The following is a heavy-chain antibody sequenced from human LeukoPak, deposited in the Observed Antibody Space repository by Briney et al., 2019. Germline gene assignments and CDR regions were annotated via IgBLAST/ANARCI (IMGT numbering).Heavy chain of an antibody. CDR1: GFTFSSYA. D-gene: IGHD6-19*01. V-gene: IGHV3-30-3*01. Sequence: SGGSLRLSCAASGFTFSSYAMHWVRQAPGKGLEWVAVISYDGSNKYYADSVKGRFTISRDNSKNTLYLQMNSLRAEDTAVYYCAKDHDQYSSGCLAQWGQGTLVTVSS. CDR2: ISYDGSNK. J-gene: IGHJ4*02. CDR3: AKDHDQYSSGCLAQ.